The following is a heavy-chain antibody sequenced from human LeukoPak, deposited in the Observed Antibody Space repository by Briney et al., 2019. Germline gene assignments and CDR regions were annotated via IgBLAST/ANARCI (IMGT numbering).Heavy chain of an antibody. V-gene: IGHV5-51*01. CDR3: ARADSSSANYYYYYYMDV. J-gene: IGHJ6*03. D-gene: IGHD6-6*01. CDR1: GYSFTSYW. CDR2: IYPGDSDT. Sequence: GESLKISCKGSGYSFTSYWIGWVRQMPGKGLEWMGIIYPGDSDTRYSPSFQGQVTISADKPISTAYLQWSSLKASDTAMYYCARADSSSANYYYYYYMDVWGKGTTVTVSS.